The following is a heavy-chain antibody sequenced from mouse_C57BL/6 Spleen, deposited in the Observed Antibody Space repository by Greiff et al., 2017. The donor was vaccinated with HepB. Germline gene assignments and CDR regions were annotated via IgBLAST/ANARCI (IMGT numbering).Heavy chain of an antibody. Sequence: QVQLQQSGAELVKPGDSVKLSCKASGYTFTSYWMQWVKQRPGQGLEWIGEIDPSDSYTNYNQKFKGKATLTVDTSSSTAYMQLSSLTSEDSAVYYCARWYYGSSPLDYWGQGTTLTVSS. V-gene: IGHV1-50*01. D-gene: IGHD1-1*01. J-gene: IGHJ2*01. CDR1: GYTFTSYW. CDR2: IDPSDSYT. CDR3: ARWYYGSSPLDY.